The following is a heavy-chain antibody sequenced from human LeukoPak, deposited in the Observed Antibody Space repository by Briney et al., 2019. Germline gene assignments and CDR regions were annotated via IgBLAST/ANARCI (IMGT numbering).Heavy chain of an antibody. CDR2: INPNSGGT. Sequence: ASVKVSCKASGYTFTGYYMHWVRQAPGQGLEWMGRINPNSGGTNYAQKFQGRVTMTRDTSISTAYMELSRLRSDDTAVYYRARGARIAAAGKYYFDYWGQGTLVTVSS. V-gene: IGHV1-2*06. CDR3: ARGARIAAAGKYYFDY. CDR1: GYTFTGYY. J-gene: IGHJ4*02. D-gene: IGHD6-13*01.